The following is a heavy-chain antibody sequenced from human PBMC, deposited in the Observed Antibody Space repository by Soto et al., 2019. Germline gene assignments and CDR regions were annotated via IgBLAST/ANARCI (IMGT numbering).Heavy chain of an antibody. Sequence: PSETLSLTCAVSGGSISSSNWWSWVCQPPGKGLEWIGEIYHSGSTNYNPSLKSRVTISVDKSKNQFSLKLSSVTAADTAVYYCARNNRRGGIAARPDYWGQGTLVTVSS. CDR1: GGSISSSNW. CDR3: ARNNRRGGIAARPDY. CDR2: IYHSGST. D-gene: IGHD6-6*01. V-gene: IGHV4-4*02. J-gene: IGHJ4*02.